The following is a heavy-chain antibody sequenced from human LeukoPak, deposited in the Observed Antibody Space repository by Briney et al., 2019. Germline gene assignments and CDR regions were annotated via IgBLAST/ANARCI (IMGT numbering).Heavy chain of an antibody. Sequence: GGSLRLSCAASGFTFSSYEMNWVRQAPGKGLEWVSYISSSGSTIYYADSVKGRFTISRDNAKNSLYLQMNSLRAEDTAVYYCARVAYDSSGYYYVRRSYWGQGTLVTVSS. D-gene: IGHD3-22*01. V-gene: IGHV3-48*03. CDR1: GFTFSSYE. J-gene: IGHJ4*02. CDR2: ISSSGSTI. CDR3: ARVAYDSSGYYYVRRSY.